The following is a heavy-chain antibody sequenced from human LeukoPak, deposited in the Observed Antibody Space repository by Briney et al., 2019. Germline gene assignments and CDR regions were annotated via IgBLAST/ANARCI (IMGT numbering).Heavy chain of an antibody. CDR2: IKQDGREK. Sequence: GGSLRLSCAVSGFTFSSYWMSWVRQAPGKGLEWVANIKQDGREKYSVDSVKGRFTISRDNAKNSLYLQMNSLRAEDTAVYYCARVEDYDILTGFDYWGQGTLVTVSS. CDR1: GFTFSSYW. J-gene: IGHJ4*02. CDR3: ARVEDYDILTGFDY. D-gene: IGHD3-9*01. V-gene: IGHV3-7*01.